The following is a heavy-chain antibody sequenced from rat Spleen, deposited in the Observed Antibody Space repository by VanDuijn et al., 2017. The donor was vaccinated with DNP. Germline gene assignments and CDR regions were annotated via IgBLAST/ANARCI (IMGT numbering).Heavy chain of an antibody. CDR3: ATSSYYGYDYGFGY. Sequence: VQLKESGPGLVQPSQTLSLTCTVSGFSLTNYHVHWVRQPPGKGLEWVATIIYDGSSTYYRDSVRGRFTISRDYARSTLYLQMDSLRSEDTATYYCATSSYYGYDYGFGYWGQGTLVTVSS. CDR2: IIYDGSST. V-gene: IGHV5S10*01. J-gene: IGHJ3*01. D-gene: IGHD1-7*01. CDR1: GFSLTNYH.